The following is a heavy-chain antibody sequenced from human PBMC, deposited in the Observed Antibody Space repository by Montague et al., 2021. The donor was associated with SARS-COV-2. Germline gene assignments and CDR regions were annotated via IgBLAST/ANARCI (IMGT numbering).Heavy chain of an antibody. Sequence: SLRLSCAASGFTFSSYEMNWVRQAPGKGLEWVSSISSSCSTIYYADSVKGRFTISRDNAKNSLYLQVNSLRAEDTAVYYCASEMATIEYYYYGMDVWGQGTTVTVSS. CDR1: GFTFSSYE. V-gene: IGHV3-48*03. J-gene: IGHJ6*02. D-gene: IGHD5-24*01. CDR3: ASEMATIEYYYYGMDV. CDR2: ISSSCSTI.